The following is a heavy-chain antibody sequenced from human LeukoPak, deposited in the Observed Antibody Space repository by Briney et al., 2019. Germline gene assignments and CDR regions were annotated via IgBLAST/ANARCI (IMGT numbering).Heavy chain of an antibody. Sequence: SETLSLTCTVSGGSIYNYYWSWIRQPPGKGLEWIGEINHSGSTNYNPSLKSRVTISVDTSKNQFSLKLSSVTAADTAVYYCARGPKRIRVTMVRGATFDYWGQGTLVTVSS. V-gene: IGHV4-34*01. J-gene: IGHJ4*02. D-gene: IGHD3-10*01. CDR1: GGSIYNYY. CDR2: INHSGST. CDR3: ARGPKRIRVTMVRGATFDY.